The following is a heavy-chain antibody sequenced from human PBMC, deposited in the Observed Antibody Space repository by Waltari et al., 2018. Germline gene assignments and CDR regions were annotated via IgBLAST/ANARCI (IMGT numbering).Heavy chain of an antibody. V-gene: IGHV4-39*07. J-gene: IGHJ5*02. CDR2: IYYSGST. CDR3: ARVPAGYYNWFDP. CDR1: GGSISSSSYY. Sequence: QLQLQESGPGLVKPSETLSLTCPVSGGSISSSSYYWGWIRQPLGKGLEWIGSIYYSGSTYYNPSLKSRVTISVDTSKNQFSLKLSSVTAADTAVYYCARVPAGYYNWFDPWGQGTLVTVSS. D-gene: IGHD3-22*01.